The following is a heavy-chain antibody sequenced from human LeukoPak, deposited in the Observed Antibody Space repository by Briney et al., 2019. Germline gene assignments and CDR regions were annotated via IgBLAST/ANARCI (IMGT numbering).Heavy chain of an antibody. Sequence: SETLSLTCTVSGYSISSGYYWGWIRQPPGKGLEWIGNIYPSGTTYYNPSLKTRVTISVGTSKNQFSLKLSSVTAADTAVYFCARAYSSSWYFNWFDPWGQGTLVTVSS. J-gene: IGHJ5*02. CDR2: IYPSGTT. V-gene: IGHV4-38-2*02. CDR3: ARAYSSSWYFNWFDP. D-gene: IGHD6-13*01. CDR1: GYSISSGYY.